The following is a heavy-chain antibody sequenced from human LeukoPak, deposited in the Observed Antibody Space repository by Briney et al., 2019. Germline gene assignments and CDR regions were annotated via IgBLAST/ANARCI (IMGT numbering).Heavy chain of an antibody. CDR2: ISNSGGST. J-gene: IGHJ4*02. V-gene: IGHV3-23*01. CDR3: ASKWFGYFDY. Sequence: GSLRHSCAASGFTFSSYAMSWVRQPPGKGLEWVSAISNSGGSTWYADSVKGRFTISRDNSENTLYLQMNSLRADDTAVYYCASKWFGYFDYWGQGTLVTVSS. CDR1: GFTFSSYA. D-gene: IGHD3-10*01.